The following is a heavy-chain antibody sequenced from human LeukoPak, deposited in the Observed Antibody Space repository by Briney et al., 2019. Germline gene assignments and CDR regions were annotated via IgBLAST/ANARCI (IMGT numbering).Heavy chain of an antibody. J-gene: IGHJ5*02. CDR2: ISSSSSTI. CDR1: GFTFTIHS. Sequence: GGSLRLSCAASGFTFTIHSMNCVRQAPGKGLEWLSYISSSSSTIYYADSVKGRFTISRDNSKNTLYLEMNSLRADDTAVYYCAKRGNTISFFDPWGQGTLVTVSS. CDR3: AKRGNTISFFDP. V-gene: IGHV3-48*01. D-gene: IGHD5-24*01.